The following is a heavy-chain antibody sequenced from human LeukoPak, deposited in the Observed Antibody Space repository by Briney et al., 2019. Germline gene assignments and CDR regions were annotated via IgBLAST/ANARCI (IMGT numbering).Heavy chain of an antibody. D-gene: IGHD5-18*01. Sequence: GGSLRLSCAASGFTFSSYEMNWVRQAPGKGLEWVSYISSSGSTIYYADSVKGRFTISRDNAKNSLYLQMNSLRAEDTAVYYCARRTEGGYSYGYRYYYYYMDVWGKGTTVTVSS. V-gene: IGHV3-48*03. CDR1: GFTFSSYE. CDR2: ISSSGSTI. J-gene: IGHJ6*03. CDR3: ARRTEGGYSYGYRYYYYYMDV.